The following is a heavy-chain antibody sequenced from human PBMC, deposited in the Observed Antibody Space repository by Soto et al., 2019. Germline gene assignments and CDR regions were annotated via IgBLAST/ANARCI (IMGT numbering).Heavy chain of an antibody. D-gene: IGHD6-13*01. Sequence: QVQLVQSGAEVKKPGASVKVSCKASGYTFTSYGISWVRQAPGQGLEWMGWISAYNGNTNYAQKLQGRVTMTTDTTTSTAYMELRSLRSDDTAVYSCARDRFNGGGYSSSWLLGYWGQGTLVTVSS. CDR2: ISAYNGNT. CDR3: ARDRFNGGGYSSSWLLGY. V-gene: IGHV1-18*01. CDR1: GYTFTSYG. J-gene: IGHJ4*02.